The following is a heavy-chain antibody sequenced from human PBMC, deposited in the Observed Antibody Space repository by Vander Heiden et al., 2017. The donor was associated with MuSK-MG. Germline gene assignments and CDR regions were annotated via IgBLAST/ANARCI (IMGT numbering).Heavy chain of an antibody. J-gene: IGHJ4*02. CDR2: ITGNGRNT. D-gene: IGHD1-1*01. CDR3: AKSNNGNYDEC. V-gene: IGHV3-23*01. Sequence: QLLESGVGLVQPGRSLRLSCAASGFPFSTYATGWVRQAPGQGLQVASSITGNGRNTYDADSVKGRFTISRDNSKNTLYLQMNRLRAEDMAVYYCAKSNNGNYDECWCQGTLVTVSS. CDR1: GFPFSTYA.